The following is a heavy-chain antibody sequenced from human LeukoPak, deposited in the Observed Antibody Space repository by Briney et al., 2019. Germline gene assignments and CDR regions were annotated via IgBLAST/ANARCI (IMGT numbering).Heavy chain of an antibody. CDR2: ISGSGAST. CDR3: TKEDPLFDP. CDR1: GFTFSSYA. V-gene: IGHV3-23*01. J-gene: IGHJ5*02. Sequence: GGSLRLSCAASGFTFSSYAMSWVRQAPGKGLEWLSAISGSGASTHYADSVRGRFTISRDNSKSTLYLQMNSLRADDTAVYYCTKEDPLFDPWGQGTLVTVSS.